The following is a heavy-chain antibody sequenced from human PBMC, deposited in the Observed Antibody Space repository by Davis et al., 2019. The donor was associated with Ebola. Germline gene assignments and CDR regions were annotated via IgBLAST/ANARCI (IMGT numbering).Heavy chain of an antibody. V-gene: IGHV3-11*06. D-gene: IGHD1-26*01. CDR2: ISSSSSYT. J-gene: IGHJ4*02. CDR1: GFTFSDYY. CDR3: ARNKIVGATFVDY. Sequence: GESLKISCAASGFTFSDYYMSWIRQAPGKGLEWVSYISSSSSYTNYADSVKGRFTISRDNAKNSLYLQMNSLRAEDTAVYYCARNKIVGATFVDYWGQGTLVTVSS.